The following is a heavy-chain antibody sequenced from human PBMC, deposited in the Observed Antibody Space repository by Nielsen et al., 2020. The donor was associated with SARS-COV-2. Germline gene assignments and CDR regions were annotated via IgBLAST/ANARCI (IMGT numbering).Heavy chain of an antibody. Sequence: GGSLRLSCAASGFTFSSYSMNWVRQAPGKGLEWVSSISSSSSYIYYADSVKGRFTISRDNAKNSLCLQMNSLRAEDTAVYYCARDSLGEVLCDYWGQGTLVTVSS. J-gene: IGHJ4*02. CDR3: ARDSLGEVLCDY. V-gene: IGHV3-21*01. CDR1: GFTFSSYS. D-gene: IGHD3-16*01. CDR2: ISSSSSYI.